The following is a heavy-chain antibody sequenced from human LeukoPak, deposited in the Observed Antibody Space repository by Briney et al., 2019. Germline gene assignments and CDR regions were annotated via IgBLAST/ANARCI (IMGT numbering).Heavy chain of an antibody. Sequence: SETLSLTCTVSSGSFSSSNYFCVWIRQPPGMGLEWIATINYSGTTYYNPSLKSRVTTSVDTSNNQFSLKLSSVTAADTSVYYGVRLRGGVQLWGDWGQGALVTVSS. V-gene: IGHV4-39*01. CDR2: INYSGTT. D-gene: IGHD1-1*01. CDR1: SGSFSSSNYF. J-gene: IGHJ4*01. CDR3: VRLRGGVQLWGD.